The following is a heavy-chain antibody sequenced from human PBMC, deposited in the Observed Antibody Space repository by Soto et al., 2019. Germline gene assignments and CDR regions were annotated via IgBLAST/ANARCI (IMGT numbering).Heavy chain of an antibody. V-gene: IGHV3-48*02. Sequence: LVESGGGLVYPGGSLRLSCVASGFSFSDYSMNWVRQAPGKGLQWVSYISSSSDNTYYADSVKGRFTVSRDNAKNCLFLQMNSLRDDDTATYYCARLPKGSLVTAWGQGTRVTVSS. J-gene: IGHJ4*02. CDR2: ISSSSDNT. CDR3: ARLPKGSLVTA. CDR1: GFSFSDYS. D-gene: IGHD2-21*02.